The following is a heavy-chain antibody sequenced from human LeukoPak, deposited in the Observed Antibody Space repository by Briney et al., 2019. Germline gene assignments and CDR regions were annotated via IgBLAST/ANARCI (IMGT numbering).Heavy chain of an antibody. V-gene: IGHV3-23*01. D-gene: IGHD3-22*01. Sequence: PGGSLRLSCAASGFTFRRYAMSWVRQAPGKGLEWVSAISGSGGSTYYADSVKGRFTISRDNSKNTLYLQMNSLRAEDTAVYYCASHHYYDSSGLDDYLDYWGQGTLVTVSS. J-gene: IGHJ4*02. CDR2: ISGSGGST. CDR1: GFTFRRYA. CDR3: ASHHYYDSSGLDDYLDY.